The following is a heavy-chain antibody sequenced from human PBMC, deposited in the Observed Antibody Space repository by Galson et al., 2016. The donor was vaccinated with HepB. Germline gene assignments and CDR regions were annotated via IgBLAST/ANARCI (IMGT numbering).Heavy chain of an antibody. CDR2: INGDSGYT. V-gene: IGHV3-23*01. CDR1: GFTFSSFA. D-gene: IGHD1-20*01. J-gene: IGHJ6*03. CDR3: AKDLGDRFITVYYYRDV. Sequence: SLRLSCAASGFTFSSFAMAWVRQAPGKGLEWVSAINGDSGYTYYADSVKGRFTISRDNSQNTLYLQMNSLRAEDTAVYYCAKDLGDRFITVYYYRDVWGKGTTVTVSS.